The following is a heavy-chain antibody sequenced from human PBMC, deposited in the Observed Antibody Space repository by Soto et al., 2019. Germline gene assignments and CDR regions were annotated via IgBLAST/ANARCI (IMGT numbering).Heavy chain of an antibody. CDR1: GGSISSSNW. D-gene: IGHD2-2*01. J-gene: IGHJ6*02. V-gene: IGHV4-4*02. Sequence: KTSETLSLTCAVSGGSISSSNWWSWVRQPPGKGLEWIGEIYHSGSTNYNPSLKSRVTISVDKSKNQFSLKLSSVTAADTAVYYCARVVPAAPYYYYYGMDVWGQGTTVTVSS. CDR3: ARVVPAAPYYYYYGMDV. CDR2: IYHSGST.